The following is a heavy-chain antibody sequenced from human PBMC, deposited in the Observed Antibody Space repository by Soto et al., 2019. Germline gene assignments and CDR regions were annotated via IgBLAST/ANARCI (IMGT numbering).Heavy chain of an antibody. CDR1: GFIFSHYA. CDR3: AKDAVPRNDLWDYFEF. CDR2: IGGGGDDT. Sequence: GGSLRLSCAASGFIFSHYAMSWVRQAPGKGLEWVSGIGGGGDDTNYADSVKGRFTISRDNSKNTLFLQMDSLRVEDTAVYYCAKDAVPRNDLWDYFEFGGQGTLVTVSS. J-gene: IGHJ4*02. D-gene: IGHD1-1*01. V-gene: IGHV3-23*01.